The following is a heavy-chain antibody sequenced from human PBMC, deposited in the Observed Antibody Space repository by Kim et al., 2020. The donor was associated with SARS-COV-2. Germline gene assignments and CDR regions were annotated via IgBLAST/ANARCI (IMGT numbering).Heavy chain of an antibody. J-gene: IGHJ4*02. V-gene: IGHV3-43*01. D-gene: IGHD3-22*01. Sequence: YADSVKGRFTISRGNSKNSLYLQMNSRRTEDTALYYCAKDYDSSGYYFDYWGQGTLVTVSS. CDR3: AKDYDSSGYYFDY.